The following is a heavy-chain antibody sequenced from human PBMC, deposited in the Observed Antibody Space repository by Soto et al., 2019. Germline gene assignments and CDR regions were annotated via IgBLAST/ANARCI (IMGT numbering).Heavy chain of an antibody. J-gene: IGHJ4*02. D-gene: IGHD2-15*01. CDR1: GFTFSSYG. CDR3: AKDLQIYCSGGSCYCGY. CDR2: ISYDGSNK. Sequence: QVQLVESGGGVVQPGRSLRLSCAASGFTFSSYGMHWVRQAPGKGLEWVAVISYDGSNKYYADSVKGRFTISRDNSKITLYLQMNSLRAEDTAVYYCAKDLQIYCSGGSCYCGYWGQGTLVTVSS. V-gene: IGHV3-30*18.